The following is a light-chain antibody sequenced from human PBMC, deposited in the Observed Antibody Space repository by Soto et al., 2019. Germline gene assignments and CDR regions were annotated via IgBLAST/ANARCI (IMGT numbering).Light chain of an antibody. Sequence: DIEMTQSPSTLSASVGDRVTITCRASQSISTWLAWYQHKPGKAPKLLIYKASSLEGGVPSRFSGSGSGTEFTLTISSLQPDDFATYYCQQYNTNSRTFGRWTKVETK. CDR1: QSISTW. CDR3: QQYNTNSRT. CDR2: KAS. V-gene: IGKV1-5*03. J-gene: IGKJ4*01.